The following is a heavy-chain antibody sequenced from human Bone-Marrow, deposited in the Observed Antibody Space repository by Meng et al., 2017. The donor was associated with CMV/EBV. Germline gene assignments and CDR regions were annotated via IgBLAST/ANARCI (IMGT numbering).Heavy chain of an antibody. CDR2: INPNSGGT. J-gene: IGHJ4*02. V-gene: IGHV1-2*02. CDR1: GFTFSSYW. Sequence: GGSLRLSCAASGFTFSSYWMSWVRQAPGKGLEWVGWINPNSGGTDYAQKFQGRVTMTRDTSISTAYMELSRLRSDDTAVYYCARDGVGGYWGQGTLVTVYS. CDR3: ARDGVGGY. D-gene: IGHD3-16*01.